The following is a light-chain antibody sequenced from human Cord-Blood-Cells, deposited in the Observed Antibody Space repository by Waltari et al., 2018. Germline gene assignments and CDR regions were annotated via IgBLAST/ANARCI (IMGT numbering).Light chain of an antibody. V-gene: IGLV3-25*03. CDR2: KDR. CDR3: QSADSSGTYVV. Sequence: SYELTQPPSVSVSPGQTARITCSGDALPKQYAYWYQQKRGQAPVLVIYKDRERPSGIPERFSGSSSGTTVTLTISGVQAEDETDYYCQSADSSGTYVVFGGGTKLTVL. J-gene: IGLJ2*01. CDR1: ALPKQY.